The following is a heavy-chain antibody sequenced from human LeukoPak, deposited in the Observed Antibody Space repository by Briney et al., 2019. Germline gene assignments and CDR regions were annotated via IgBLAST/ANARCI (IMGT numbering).Heavy chain of an antibody. J-gene: IGHJ4*02. CDR3: ASYSGYEYYFDY. D-gene: IGHD5-12*01. V-gene: IGHV1-3*01. CDR1: GYTFTSYA. Sequence: ASVKVSCKASGYTFTSYAMHWVRQAPGQRLEWMGWINAGNGNTKYSQKFQGRVNITSDTSASTAYMELSSLRSEDTAVYYCASYSGYEYYFDYWGQGTLVTVSS. CDR2: INAGNGNT.